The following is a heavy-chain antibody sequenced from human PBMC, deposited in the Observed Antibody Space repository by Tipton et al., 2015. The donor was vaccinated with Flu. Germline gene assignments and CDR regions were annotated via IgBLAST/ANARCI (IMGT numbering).Heavy chain of an antibody. CDR3: AREGLLRAFDI. J-gene: IGHJ3*02. D-gene: IGHD2-15*01. CDR1: GDSISSGSYY. Sequence: LRLSCTVSGDSISSGSYYWSWIRQPAGRGLEWIGRIYTHVNTNYNPSLKSRVTIAVDTSKNHFSLKLSSVTVADTAVYYCAREGLLRAFDIWGQGTMVNVSS. V-gene: IGHV4-61*02. CDR2: IYTHVNT.